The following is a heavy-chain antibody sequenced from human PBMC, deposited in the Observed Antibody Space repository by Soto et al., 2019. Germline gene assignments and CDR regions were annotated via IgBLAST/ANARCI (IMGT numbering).Heavy chain of an antibody. V-gene: IGHV3-48*01. CDR1: GFTFSSYS. Sequence: GGSLRLSCAASGFTFSSYSMNWVRQAPGKGLEWVSYISSSSTIYYADSVKGRFTISRDNAKNSLYLQMNSLRAEDTAVYYCAKDPAPGGPYYFDYGGQGPLVTVSS. CDR3: AKDPAPGGPYYFDY. J-gene: IGHJ4*02. CDR2: ISSSSTI. D-gene: IGHD3-10*01.